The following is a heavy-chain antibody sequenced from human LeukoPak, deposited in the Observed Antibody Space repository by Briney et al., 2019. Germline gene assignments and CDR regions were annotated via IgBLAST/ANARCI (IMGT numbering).Heavy chain of an antibody. CDR1: GYTFTSHY. J-gene: IGHJ4*02. D-gene: IGHD6-13*01. V-gene: IGHV1-46*01. CDR2: INPSGGST. CDR3: ARAGIATLSSSEALVGALDY. Sequence: ASVKVSCKASGYTFTSHYMHWVRQAPGQGLEWMGIINPSGGSTSYAQKFQGRVTMTRDTSTSTVYMELSSLRSEDTAVYYCARAGIATLSSSEALVGALDYWGQGTLVTVSS.